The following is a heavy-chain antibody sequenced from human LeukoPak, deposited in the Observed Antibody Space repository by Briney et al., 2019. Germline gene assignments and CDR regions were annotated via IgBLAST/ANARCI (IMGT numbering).Heavy chain of an antibody. CDR2: ISSSSSTI. Sequence: GGSLRLSCAASGFTFSSYSMNWVRQAPGKGLEWVSYISSSSSTIYYADSVKGRFTISRDNAKNSLYLQMNSLRAEDTAVCYCARGDYDYVWGSYRYYYFDYWGQGTLVTVSS. V-gene: IGHV3-48*01. J-gene: IGHJ4*02. D-gene: IGHD3-16*02. CDR1: GFTFSSYS. CDR3: ARGDYDYVWGSYRYYYFDY.